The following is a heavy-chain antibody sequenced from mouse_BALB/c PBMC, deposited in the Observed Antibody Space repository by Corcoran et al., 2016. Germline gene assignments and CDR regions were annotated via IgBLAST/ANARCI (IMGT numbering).Heavy chain of an antibody. CDR3: ARGLGLGAMDY. V-gene: IGHV1S136*01. CDR2: INPYNDGT. CDR1: GYTFTSYV. Sequence: EVQLQQSGPELVKPGASVKMSCKASGYTFTSYVMHWVKQKPGQGLEWIGYINPYNDGTKYNEKFKGKATLTSDKSSSTAYMELSSLTSEDSAVYYCARGLGLGAMDYWGQGTSVTVSS. D-gene: IGHD3-1*01. J-gene: IGHJ4*01.